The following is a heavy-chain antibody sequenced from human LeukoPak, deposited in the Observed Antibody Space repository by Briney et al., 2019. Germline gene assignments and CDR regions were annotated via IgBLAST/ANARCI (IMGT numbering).Heavy chain of an antibody. Sequence: ASVKVSCKASGYTFTGYYMHWVRQAPGQGLEWMGWINPNNGGTNYAQKFQGRVTMTRDTSISTAYMELNRLRSDDTAVYYCARDPYSNYFDYWGQGSLVTVSS. CDR2: INPNNGGT. D-gene: IGHD5-18*01. CDR3: ARDPYSNYFDY. J-gene: IGHJ4*02. CDR1: GYTFTGYY. V-gene: IGHV1-2*02.